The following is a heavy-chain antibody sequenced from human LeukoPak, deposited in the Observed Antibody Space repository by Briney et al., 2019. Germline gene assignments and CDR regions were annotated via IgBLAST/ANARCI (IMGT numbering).Heavy chain of an antibody. CDR3: AWGAGGLERPYNWFDP. D-gene: IGHD1-1*01. CDR2: INPNSGGT. V-gene: IGHV1-2*02. J-gene: IGHJ5*02. CDR1: GYTFTCYY. Sequence: ASVKVSCKASGYTFTCYYLHWVRQAPGPGLEWVGLINPNSGGTNYAQKFQGRVTMTRDTSISTAYMALSRLRSDDTAVYYCAWGAGGLERPYNWFDPWGQRTLVTVSS.